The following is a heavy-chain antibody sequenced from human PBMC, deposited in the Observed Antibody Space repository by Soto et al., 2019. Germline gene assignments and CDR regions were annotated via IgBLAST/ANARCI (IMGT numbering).Heavy chain of an antibody. J-gene: IGHJ5*02. CDR1: GFTFSSYS. CDR2: ISSSSSTI. D-gene: IGHD3-3*01. Sequence: GGSLRLSCAASGFTFSSYSMNWVRQAPGKGLEWVSYISSSSSTIYYADSVKGRFTISRDNAKNSLYLQMNSLRAEDTAVYYCARGPYYDFWSGYLNLENWFDPWGQGTLVTVSS. CDR3: ARGPYYDFWSGYLNLENWFDP. V-gene: IGHV3-48*01.